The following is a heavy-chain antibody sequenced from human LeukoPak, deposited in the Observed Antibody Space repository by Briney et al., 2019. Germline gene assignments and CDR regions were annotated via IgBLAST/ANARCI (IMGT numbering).Heavy chain of an antibody. D-gene: IGHD3-22*01. CDR2: FDPEDGET. CDR1: GYTLTELS. J-gene: IGHJ4*02. Sequence: GASVKVSCKVSGYTLTELSMHWVRQAPGKGLEWMGGFDPEDGETIYAQKFQGRVTMTEDTSTDTAYMELSSLRSEDTAVYYCATDYVAYYYDSSGPLNFDYWGQGTLVTVSS. V-gene: IGHV1-24*01. CDR3: ATDYVAYYYDSSGPLNFDY.